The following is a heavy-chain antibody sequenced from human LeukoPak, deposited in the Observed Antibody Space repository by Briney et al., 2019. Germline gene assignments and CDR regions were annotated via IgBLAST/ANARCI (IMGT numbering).Heavy chain of an antibody. D-gene: IGHD2-2*01. CDR1: GFTFSNYG. Sequence: GRSLRLSCAASGFTFSNYGMQWVRQAPGKGLEWVAVISYDGSNKDYADSVKGRFTISRDNSKNTLYLQMNSLRAEDTAVYYCARGVVSSTSLFDPWGQGTLVTVSS. J-gene: IGHJ5*02. CDR3: ARGVVSSTSLFDP. CDR2: ISYDGSNK. V-gene: IGHV3-30*03.